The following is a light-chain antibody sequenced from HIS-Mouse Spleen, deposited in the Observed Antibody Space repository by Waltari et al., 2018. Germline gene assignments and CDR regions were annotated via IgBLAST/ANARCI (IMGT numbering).Light chain of an antibody. CDR2: EVS. J-gene: IGLJ2*01. CDR1: SSDVGGYNY. V-gene: IGLV2-8*01. CDR3: SSYAGSNNFVV. Sequence: QSALTQPPSASGSPGQSVTISCTGTSSDVGGYNYVPWYQQHPGKAPQLMIYEVSKRPSGVPCLLSGSKSGNTASLTVSGLQAEDEADYYCSSYAGSNNFVVFGGGTKLTVL.